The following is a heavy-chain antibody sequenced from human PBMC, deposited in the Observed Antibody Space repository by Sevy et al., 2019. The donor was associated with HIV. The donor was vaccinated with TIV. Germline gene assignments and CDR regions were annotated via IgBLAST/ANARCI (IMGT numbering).Heavy chain of an antibody. V-gene: IGHV3-74*01. J-gene: IGHJ4*02. Sequence: GGSLRLSCAASGFTFSSYWMHWVRQAPGKGLVWISRINSDGSSTSYADSVKGRFTISRDNAKNTLYLQMNSLRAEDTAVYYCARGSIMITFGGVTTNIDFDYWGQGTLVTVSS. CDR3: ARGSIMITFGGVTTNIDFDY. CDR2: INSDGSST. D-gene: IGHD3-16*01. CDR1: GFTFSSYW.